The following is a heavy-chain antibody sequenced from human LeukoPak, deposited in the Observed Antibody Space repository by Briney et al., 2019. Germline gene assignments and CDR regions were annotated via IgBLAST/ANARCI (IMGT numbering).Heavy chain of an antibody. Sequence: SETLSLTCTVSGGSITRYYWSWIRQPPGKGLEWIGYLFHSGTRRYNPSLKSRVTISADPTKNQIFLTLNSTTAADTAVYYCARRRGWKQQLVYFDYWGQGTLATVSS. CDR3: ARRRGWKQQLVYFDY. J-gene: IGHJ4*02. CDR1: GGSITRYY. V-gene: IGHV4-59*08. CDR2: LFHSGTR. D-gene: IGHD6-13*01.